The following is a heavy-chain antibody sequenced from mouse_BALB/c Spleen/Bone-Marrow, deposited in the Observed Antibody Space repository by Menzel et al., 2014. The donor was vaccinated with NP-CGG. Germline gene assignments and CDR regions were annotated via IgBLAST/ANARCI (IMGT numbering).Heavy chain of an antibody. V-gene: IGHV1S29*02. CDR3: ARELGGAY. CDR2: TYPYNGGTGGT. D-gene: IGHD4-1*01. Sequence: EVQLQQLGPELVKPGASVKISRKASGYTFTDYNMHWVKQSHGKSLEWIGYTYPYNGGTGGTGYNQKFKSKAILTVDKSSSTAYMELRSLTSEDSAVYYCARELGGAYWGQGTLVTVSA. J-gene: IGHJ3*01. CDR1: GYTFTDYN.